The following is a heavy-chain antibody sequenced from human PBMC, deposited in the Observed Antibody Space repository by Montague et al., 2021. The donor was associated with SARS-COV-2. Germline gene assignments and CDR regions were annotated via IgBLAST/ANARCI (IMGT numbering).Heavy chain of an antibody. Sequence: SETLSLTCAVSSGSISSFYWSWFRQPPGKGLEWIGDITDSGGTNYNPSLTSRVTMSMDTSKSQFSLKVTSVTAADTAVYYCARHYTAWCSAVYWGQGTLVTVSS. CDR2: ITDSGGT. CDR1: SGSISSFY. V-gene: IGHV4-59*08. J-gene: IGHJ4*02. D-gene: IGHD2-8*02. CDR3: ARHYTAWCSAVY.